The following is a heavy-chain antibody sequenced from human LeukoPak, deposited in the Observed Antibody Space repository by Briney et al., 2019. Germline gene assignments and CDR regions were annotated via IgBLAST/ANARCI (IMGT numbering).Heavy chain of an antibody. CDR1: GGSISSYY. CDR2: IYYSGST. J-gene: IGHJ4*02. Sequence: SETLSLTCTVSGGSISSYYWSWIRQPPGKGLEWIGYIYYSGSTNYNPSLKSRVTISVDTSKNQFSLKLNSVTAADTAVYYCARAPNHYFDYWGQGTLVTVSS. V-gene: IGHV4-59*01. CDR3: ARAPNHYFDY.